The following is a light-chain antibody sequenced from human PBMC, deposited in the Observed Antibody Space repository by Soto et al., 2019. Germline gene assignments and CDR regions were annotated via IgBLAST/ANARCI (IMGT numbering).Light chain of an antibody. CDR1: QSVSSSY. CDR3: QQDGSSQRT. J-gene: IGKJ1*01. Sequence: DIVVTQSPGTLYLSPGERATLYCRASQSVSSSYLAWYQQNPGQAPSLLIYGASSRATCITDRFRGSGSGTDVTIAISRRETEDFAVYYGQQDGSSQRTVGQGPKVEIK. V-gene: IGKV3-20*01. CDR2: GAS.